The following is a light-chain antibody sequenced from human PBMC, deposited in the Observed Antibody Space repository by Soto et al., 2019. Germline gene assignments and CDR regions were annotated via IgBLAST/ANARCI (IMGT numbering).Light chain of an antibody. CDR2: AAS. Sequence: DIQMTQSPSSLSASVGDRVTITCRASQSISTYLNWYQQKPGKAPRLLIYAASRLQSGVPSRFSGGGSGTDFTLTISSLQPEDFATYYCQQSYTSRITFGLGTRLEIK. V-gene: IGKV1-39*01. CDR1: QSISTY. CDR3: QQSYTSRIT. J-gene: IGKJ5*01.